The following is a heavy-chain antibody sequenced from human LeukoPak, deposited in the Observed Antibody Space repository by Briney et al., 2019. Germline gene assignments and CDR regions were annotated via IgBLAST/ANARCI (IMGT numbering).Heavy chain of an antibody. CDR3: AIAGSNSSSWYLLLGY. Sequence: QSGGSLRLSCAASGFTFSSYGMHWVRQAPGKGLEWVAFIRYDGTNKYYADSVKGRFTISRDNSKNTLYLQMDSLRAEDTAVFYCAIAGSNSSSWYLLLGYWGQGTLVTVSS. D-gene: IGHD6-13*01. V-gene: IGHV3-30*02. CDR1: GFTFSSYG. CDR2: IRYDGTNK. J-gene: IGHJ4*02.